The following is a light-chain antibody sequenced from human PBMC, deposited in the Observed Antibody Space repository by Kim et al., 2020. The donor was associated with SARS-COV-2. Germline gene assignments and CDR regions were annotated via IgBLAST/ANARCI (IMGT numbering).Light chain of an antibody. CDR2: LNSDGSH. J-gene: IGLJ3*02. Sequence: LFLPPSPSASASLGASVKLTCTLSSGHSSNPIAWHQQQAEKGPRYLMTLNSDGSHSKGDGIPDRFSGSSSGAERYLPISGLQSDDEADYYCQTWGTGIWVFGGGTTLTVL. CDR3: QTWGTGIWV. CDR1: SGHSSNP. V-gene: IGLV4-69*01.